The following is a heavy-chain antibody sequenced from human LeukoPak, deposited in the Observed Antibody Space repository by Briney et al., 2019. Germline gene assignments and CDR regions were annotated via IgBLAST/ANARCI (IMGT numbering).Heavy chain of an antibody. CDR3: ARHTGRYYFDY. CDR1: GYSISSGYY. J-gene: IGHJ4*02. Sequence: KPSETLSLTCAVSGYSISSGYYWDWIRQPPGKGLDWIGSIYHSGSTYYNPSLKSRVTISVDTSKNQFSLKLSSVTAADTAVYYCARHTGRYYFDYWGQGTLVTVFS. V-gene: IGHV4-38-2*01. CDR2: IYHSGST. D-gene: IGHD3-10*01.